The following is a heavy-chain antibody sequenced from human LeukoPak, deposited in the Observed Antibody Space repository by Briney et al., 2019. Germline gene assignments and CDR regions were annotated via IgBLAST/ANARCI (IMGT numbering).Heavy chain of an antibody. CDR3: AKDVDGTTGN. J-gene: IGHJ4*02. CDR1: GFTFSSYA. Sequence: GGSLRLSCAASGFTFSSYAMSWVRQAPGKGLEWVSAISGSGGSTYYADSVKGRFTISRDNSKNTLYLQMNGLRVEDTAVYYCAKDVDGTTGNWGQGTLVPVSS. V-gene: IGHV3-23*01. CDR2: ISGSGGST. D-gene: IGHD1-1*01.